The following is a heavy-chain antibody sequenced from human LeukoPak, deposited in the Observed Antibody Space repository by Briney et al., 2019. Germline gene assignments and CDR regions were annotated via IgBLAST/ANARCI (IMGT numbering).Heavy chain of an antibody. CDR1: GFTFSSYE. J-gene: IGHJ6*03. CDR3: ARATHYRNYRHYYYYMDV. CDR2: ISSSGSTI. V-gene: IGHV3-48*03. D-gene: IGHD4-11*01. Sequence: GGSLRLSCAASGFTFSSYELNWVRQAPGKGLEWVSYISSSGSTIYYADSVKGRFTISRDNAKNSLYLQMNSLRAEDTAVYYCARATHYRNYRHYYYYMDVWGKGTTVTVSS.